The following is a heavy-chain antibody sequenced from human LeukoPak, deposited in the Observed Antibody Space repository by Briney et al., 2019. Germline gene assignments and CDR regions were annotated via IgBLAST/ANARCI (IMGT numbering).Heavy chain of an antibody. J-gene: IGHJ2*01. CDR2: MSYSGST. V-gene: IGHV4-39*01. D-gene: IGHD5-24*01. Sequence: SETLSLTCTVSGGSISSSSYYWGWIRQPPGKGLEWIGSMSYSGSTYYNPSLKSRVTMSVDTSKNQFSLKLSSVTAADMAVYYCARHQWLQAYWYFDLWGRGTLATVSS. CDR1: GGSISSSSYY. CDR3: ARHQWLQAYWYFDL.